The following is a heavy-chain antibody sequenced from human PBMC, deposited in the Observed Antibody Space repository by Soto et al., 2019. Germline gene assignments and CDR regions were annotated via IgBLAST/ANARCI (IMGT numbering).Heavy chain of an antibody. J-gene: IGHJ5*02. V-gene: IGHV1-69*01. CDR3: ARSLEGTTVTNWFDP. Sequence: QVQLVQSGAEVKKPGSSVKVSCKASADTFNSYSLSWLRQAPGQRLEWMGGITPVFGSADYAQTFEDRLTLPADVSTSTIYMELSSPRSDATAVYYCARSLEGTTVTNWFDPWGQGALVTVSS. CDR1: ADTFNSYS. CDR2: ITPVFGSA. D-gene: IGHD4-17*01.